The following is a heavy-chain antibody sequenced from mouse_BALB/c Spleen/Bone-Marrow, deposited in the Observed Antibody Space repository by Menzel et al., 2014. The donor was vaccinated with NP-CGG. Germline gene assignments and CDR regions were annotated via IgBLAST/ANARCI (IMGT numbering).Heavy chain of an antibody. Sequence: VNVVESGPGLVSPSQSLSITCTVSGFSLTGYGVNWVRPPPGKGLEWLGMIWGDGSTDYNSALKSRLSISKDNSKSQVFLKMNSLQTDDTARYYCARDRYDGAMDYWGQGTSVTVSS. CDR2: IWGDGST. J-gene: IGHJ4*01. CDR3: ARDRYDGAMDY. D-gene: IGHD2-14*01. CDR1: GFSLTGYG. V-gene: IGHV2-6-7*01.